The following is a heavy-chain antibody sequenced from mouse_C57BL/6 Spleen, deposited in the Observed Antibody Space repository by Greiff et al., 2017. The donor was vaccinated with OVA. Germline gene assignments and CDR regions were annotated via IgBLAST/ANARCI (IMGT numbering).Heavy chain of an antibody. Sequence: VKVVESGAELARPGASVKMSCKASGYTFTSYTMHWVKQRPGQGLEWIGYINPSSGYTKYNQKFKDKATLTADKSSSTAYMQLSSLTSEDSAVYFCAREALFDYWGQGTTLTVSS. V-gene: IGHV1-4*01. CDR2: INPSSGYT. J-gene: IGHJ2*01. CDR1: GYTFTSYT. D-gene: IGHD3-2*02. CDR3: AREALFDY.